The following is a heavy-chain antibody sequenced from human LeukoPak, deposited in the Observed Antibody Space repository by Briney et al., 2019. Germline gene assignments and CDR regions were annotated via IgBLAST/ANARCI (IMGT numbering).Heavy chain of an antibody. V-gene: IGHV1-18*01. J-gene: IGHJ6*02. CDR2: ISAYNGNT. D-gene: IGHD6-6*01. CDR3: ARVAIAARSRYYYYGMDV. Sequence: ASVKVSCKASGYTFTSYGISWVQQAPGQGLEWMGWISAYNGNTNYAQKLQGRVTMTTDTSTSTAYMELRSLRSDDTAVYYCARVAIAARSRYYYYGMDVWGQGTTVTVSS. CDR1: GYTFTSYG.